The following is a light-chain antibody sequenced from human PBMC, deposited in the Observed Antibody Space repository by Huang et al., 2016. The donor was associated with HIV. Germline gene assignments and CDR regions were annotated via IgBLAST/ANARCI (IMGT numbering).Light chain of an antibody. CDR1: QSLLYRSNNKNY. CDR3: QQYYNTPFT. J-gene: IGKJ3*01. Sequence: DIVMTQSPDSLAVSLGERAAINCKSRQSLLYRSNNKNYLAWYKQKPGQPPKLLIYWASTRESGVPDRFSGSGSGTDFTLTISSLQAADVAVYYCQQYYNTPFTFGPGTKVDIK. V-gene: IGKV4-1*01. CDR2: WAS.